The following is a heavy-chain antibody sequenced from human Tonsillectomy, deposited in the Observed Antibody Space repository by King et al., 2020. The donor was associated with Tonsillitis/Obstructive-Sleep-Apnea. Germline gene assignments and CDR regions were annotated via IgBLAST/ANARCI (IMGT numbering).Heavy chain of an antibody. CDR2: VSGTGDST. J-gene: IGHJ4*02. CDR3: AKGYYYDRSGSTSEYYFDY. V-gene: IGHV3-23*04. CDR1: GFTFSNYA. D-gene: IGHD3-22*01. Sequence: VQLVESGGGLVQPGGSLRLSCAASGFTFSNYAMSWVRQAPGKGLEWVSGVSGTGDSTYYADSVKGRFTISRDNSKNTLYLQMDSLRAEDTAVYYCAKGYYYDRSGSTSEYYFDYWGQGTLVTVSS.